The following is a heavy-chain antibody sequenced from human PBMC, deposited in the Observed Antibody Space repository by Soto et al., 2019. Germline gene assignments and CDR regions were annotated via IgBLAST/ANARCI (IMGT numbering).Heavy chain of an antibody. CDR1: GGSISSYY. J-gene: IGHJ6*02. CDR2: IYYSGST. V-gene: IGHV4-59*08. Sequence: QVQLQESGPGLVXPXXXXSLTXTVSGGSISSYYWSWIRQPPGKGLEWIGYIYYSGSTNYNPSLKSRVTISVDTSKNQFSLKLSSVTAADTAMXXXXXXXXXXXYGMDVWGQGTTVTVSS. CDR3: XXXXXXXXYGMDV.